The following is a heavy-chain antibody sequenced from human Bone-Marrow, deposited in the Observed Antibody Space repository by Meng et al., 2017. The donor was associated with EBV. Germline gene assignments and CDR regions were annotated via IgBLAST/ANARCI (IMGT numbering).Heavy chain of an antibody. J-gene: IGHJ4*02. D-gene: IGHD6-19*01. V-gene: IGHV4-4*02. CDR2: IYHSGST. CDR3: ARGQSIAVAVSTNYFDY. CDR1: GGSISSSNW. Sequence: QVQLQGSGPGLVKPSGTLVLTCAVSGGSISSSNWWSWVRQPPGKGLEWIGEIYHSGSTNYNPSLKSRVTISVDKSKNQFSLKLSSVTAADTAVYYCARGQSIAVAVSTNYFDYWGQGTLVTVSS.